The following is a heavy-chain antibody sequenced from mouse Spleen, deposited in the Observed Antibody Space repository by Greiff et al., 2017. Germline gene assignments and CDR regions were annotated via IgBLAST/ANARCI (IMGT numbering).Heavy chain of an antibody. CDR1: GFTFSSFG. J-gene: IGHJ2*01. CDR2: ISSGSSTI. V-gene: IGHV5-17*02. Sequence: EVQVVESGGGLVQPGGSRKLSCAASGFTFSSFGMHWVRQAPEKGLEWVAYISSGSSTIYYADTVKGRFTISRDNPKNTLFLQMTSLRSEDTAMYYCAREDANLYYFDYWGQGTTLTVSS. D-gene: IGHD2-1*01. CDR3: AREDANLYYFDY.